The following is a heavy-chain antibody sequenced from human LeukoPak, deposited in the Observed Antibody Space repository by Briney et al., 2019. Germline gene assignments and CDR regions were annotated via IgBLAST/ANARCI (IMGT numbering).Heavy chain of an antibody. CDR1: GYTFTGYY. V-gene: IGHV1-2*02. CDR3: AREQWLVRGGGSGWFDA. Sequence: ASVKVSCKASGYTFTGYYMHWVRQAPGQGLEWMGWINPNSGGTNYAQKFQGRVTMTRDTSISTAYMELSRLRSDDTAVYYCAREQWLVRGGGSGWFDAWGQGTLVTVSS. CDR2: INPNSGGT. D-gene: IGHD6-19*01. J-gene: IGHJ5*02.